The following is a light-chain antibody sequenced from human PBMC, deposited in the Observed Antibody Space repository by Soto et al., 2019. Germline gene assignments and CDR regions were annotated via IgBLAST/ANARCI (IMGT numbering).Light chain of an antibody. Sequence: DIQMTQSPSSVSASVGDRVTITCRASQGVRDWVAWYQQKPGKAPKLLIYDASALPRGAPSRFSGSGSGTKFTLTIASLQPDDFATYYCQQYETFSGTFGPGTKVDIK. CDR1: QGVRDW. J-gene: IGKJ1*01. CDR3: QQYETFSGT. V-gene: IGKV1-5*01. CDR2: DAS.